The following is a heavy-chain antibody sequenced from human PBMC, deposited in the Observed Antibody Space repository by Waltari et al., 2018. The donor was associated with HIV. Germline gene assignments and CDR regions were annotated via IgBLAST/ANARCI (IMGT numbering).Heavy chain of an antibody. D-gene: IGHD3-9*01. CDR1: GGSISSSSYY. J-gene: IGHJ4*02. CDR3: ARQGGYDILTGYYTYFDY. V-gene: IGHV4-39*01. CDR2: IYYSGST. Sequence: QLQLQESGPGLVKPSETLSLTCPVSGGSISSSSYYWGWIRQPPGKGLEWIGSIYYSGSTYYNPSLKSRVTISVDTSKNQFSLKLSSVTAADTAVYYCARQGGYDILTGYYTYFDYWGQGTLVTVSS.